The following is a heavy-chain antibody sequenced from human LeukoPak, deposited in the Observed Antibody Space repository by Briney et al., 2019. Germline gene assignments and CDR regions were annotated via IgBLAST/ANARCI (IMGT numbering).Heavy chain of an antibody. D-gene: IGHD3/OR15-3a*01. J-gene: IGHJ6*02. Sequence: PSETLSLTCTVSGGSISSYYWSWIRQPPGKGLEWIGYIYYSGSTNYNPSLKSRVTISVDTSKNQFSLKLNSVTAADTAVYYCARHGLVTPQRYYYYGMDVWGQGTTVTVSS. CDR1: GGSISSYY. CDR2: IYYSGST. CDR3: ARHGLVTPQRYYYYGMDV. V-gene: IGHV4-59*01.